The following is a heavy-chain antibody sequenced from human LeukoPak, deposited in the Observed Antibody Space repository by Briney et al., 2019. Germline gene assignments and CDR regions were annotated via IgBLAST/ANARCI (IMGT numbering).Heavy chain of an antibody. D-gene: IGHD6-19*01. Sequence: ASVKVSCKASGYTFTSYDIHWVRQATGQGLEWTGWMNPNSGSTGYAQKFQGRVTMTRDTSINTAYMELTSLRSEDTAVYYCARGPHTSGWPQQYYWGQGTLVAVSS. CDR1: GYTFTSYD. CDR2: MNPNSGST. J-gene: IGHJ4*02. V-gene: IGHV1-8*02. CDR3: ARGPHTSGWPQQYY.